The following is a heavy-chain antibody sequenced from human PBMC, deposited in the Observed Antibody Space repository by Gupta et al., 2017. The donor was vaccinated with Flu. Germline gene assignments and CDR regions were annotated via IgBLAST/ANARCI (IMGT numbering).Heavy chain of an antibody. CDR3: AREMSGGTFDY. CDR2: IPGGGNT. D-gene: IGHD3-10*01. V-gene: IGHV1-46*01. J-gene: IGHJ4*02. Sequence: IPGGGNTNYAQKFQGRVTMTTDTSTSTVYMELSSLRFEDTAVYYCAREMSGGTFDYWGQGTLVTVSS.